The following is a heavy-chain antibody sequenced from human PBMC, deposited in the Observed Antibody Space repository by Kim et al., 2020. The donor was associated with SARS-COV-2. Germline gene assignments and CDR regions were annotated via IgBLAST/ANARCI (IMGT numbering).Heavy chain of an antibody. D-gene: IGHD6-19*01. CDR2: IYYSGST. CDR3: ARGKDSGWYELDY. CDR1: GGSISSYY. V-gene: IGHV4-59*01. J-gene: IGHJ4*02. Sequence: SETLSLTCTVSGGSISSYYWSWIRQPPGKGLEWIGYIYYSGSTNYNPSLKSRVTISVDTSKNQFSLKLSSVTAADTAVYYCARGKDSGWYELDYWGQGTLVTVSS.